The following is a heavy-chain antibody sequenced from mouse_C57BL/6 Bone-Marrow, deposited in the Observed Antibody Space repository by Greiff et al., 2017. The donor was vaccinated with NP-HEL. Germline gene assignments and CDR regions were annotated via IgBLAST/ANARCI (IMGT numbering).Heavy chain of an antibody. V-gene: IGHV1-54*01. J-gene: IGHJ4*01. CDR2: INPGSGGT. Sequence: QVQLQQSGAELVRPGTSVKVSCKASGYAFTNYLIEWVKQRPGQGLEWIGVINPGSGGTNYNEKFKGKATLTADKSSSTAYMQLSSLTSEDSAVYFCARGDYYGSHYAMDYWGQGTSVTVSS. CDR1: GYAFTNYL. CDR3: ARGDYYGSHYAMDY. D-gene: IGHD1-1*01.